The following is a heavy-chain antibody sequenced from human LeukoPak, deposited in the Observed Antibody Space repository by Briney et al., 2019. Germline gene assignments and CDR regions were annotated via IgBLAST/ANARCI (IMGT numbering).Heavy chain of an antibody. J-gene: IGHJ5*02. CDR2: ISSSSSYI. Sequence: GGSLRLSCAASGFTFSSYSMNWVRQAPGKGLEWVSSISSSSSYIYYADSVKGRFTISRDNAKNSLYLQMNSLRAEDTAVYYCARALLSNTYYDFWSGLGDNWFDPWGQGTLVTVSS. V-gene: IGHV3-21*01. D-gene: IGHD3-3*01. CDR3: ARALLSNTYYDFWSGLGDNWFDP. CDR1: GFTFSSYS.